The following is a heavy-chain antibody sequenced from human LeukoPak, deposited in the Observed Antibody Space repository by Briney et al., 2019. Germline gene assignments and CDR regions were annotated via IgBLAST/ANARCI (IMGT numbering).Heavy chain of an antibody. Sequence: ASVTVSCKASGYTFTGYYMHWVRQAPGQGLEWMGWINPNSGGTNYAQKFQGRVTMTRDTSISTAYMELSRLRSDDTAVYYCARGIVVGATEIDYWGQGTLVTVSS. CDR1: GYTFTGYY. CDR2: INPNSGGT. CDR3: ARGIVVGATEIDY. D-gene: IGHD1-26*01. J-gene: IGHJ4*02. V-gene: IGHV1-2*02.